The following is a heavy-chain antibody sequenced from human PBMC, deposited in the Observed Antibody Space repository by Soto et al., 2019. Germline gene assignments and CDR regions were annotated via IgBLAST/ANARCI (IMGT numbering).Heavy chain of an antibody. V-gene: IGHV4-30-4*01. Sequence: QVQLQESGPGLVKPSQTLSLTCTVSGDSMSSGHYYWSWIRQPPGKGLEWIGYIFYSGSTYYNPSPKSRVIMSVDTSKNQFSLKLSSVTAADTAVYYCAVCTGYYYVANWGQGTLVTVSS. CDR1: GDSMSSGHYY. D-gene: IGHD3-9*01. J-gene: IGHJ4*02. CDR3: AVCTGYYYVAN. CDR2: IFYSGST.